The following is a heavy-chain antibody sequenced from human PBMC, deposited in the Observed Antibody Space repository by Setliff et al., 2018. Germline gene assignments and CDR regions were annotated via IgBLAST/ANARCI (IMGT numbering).Heavy chain of an antibody. V-gene: IGHV1-69*13. CDR3: ARGSRDGLYDF. D-gene: IGHD3-3*01. J-gene: IGHJ4*02. CDR2: LTPLFDTT. Sequence: SVKVSCKASGYTFTSYGISWVRQAPGQGLEWVGGLTPLFDTTNYAQTFQGRVTITADESMTTGYMELSGLKSEDTAVYFCARGSRDGLYDFWGQGTLVTVSS. CDR1: GYTFTSYG.